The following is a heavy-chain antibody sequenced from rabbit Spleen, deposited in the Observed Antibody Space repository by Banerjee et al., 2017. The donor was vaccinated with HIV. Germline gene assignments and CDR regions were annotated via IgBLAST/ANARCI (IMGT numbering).Heavy chain of an antibody. CDR3: ARDTGSSFSSYGMDL. D-gene: IGHD8-1*01. CDR1: GFSFSAGYH. V-gene: IGHV1S40*01. Sequence: QSLEESGGDLVKPGASLTLTCTASGFSFSAGYHMRWVRQAPGKGLEWIACIHGGSINNIYYATWAKGRFTISKTSSTTVTLQMNSLTVADTATYFCARDTGSSFSSYGMDLWGQGTLVTVS. CDR2: IHGGSINNI. J-gene: IGHJ3*01.